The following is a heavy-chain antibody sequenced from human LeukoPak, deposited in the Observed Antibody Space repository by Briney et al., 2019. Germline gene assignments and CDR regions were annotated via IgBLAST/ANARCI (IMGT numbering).Heavy chain of an antibody. V-gene: IGHV3-33*01. CDR2: MWYDGINK. CDR3: ARGSFYVPSSLYHFDH. Sequence: GGSLRLSCAASGFTFSSYGMHWVRQAPGKGLEWVAVMWYDGINKYYADSVKGRFTISRDNSKNTLYLQMNSLSAEDTAVYYCARGSFYVPSSLYHFDHWGQGTRVTVSS. D-gene: IGHD3-16*01. CDR1: GFTFSSYG. J-gene: IGHJ4*02.